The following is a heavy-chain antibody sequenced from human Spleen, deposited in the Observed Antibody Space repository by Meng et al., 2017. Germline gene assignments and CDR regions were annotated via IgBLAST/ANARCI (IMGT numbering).Heavy chain of an antibody. D-gene: IGHD3-22*01. J-gene: IGHJ4*02. Sequence: GESLKISCAASGFTFRSYWMTWVRQAPGKGLEWVANIKGDGSEKYYVDSVKGRFTISRDNPKNSLYLQMNSLRAEDTALYYCAAYYYDTSGIDYSGQGTLVTVSS. CDR3: AAYYYDTSGIDY. CDR2: IKGDGSEK. V-gene: IGHV3-7*01. CDR1: GFTFRSYW.